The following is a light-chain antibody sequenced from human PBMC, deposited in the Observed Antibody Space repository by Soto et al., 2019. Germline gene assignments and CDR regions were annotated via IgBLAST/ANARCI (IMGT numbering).Light chain of an antibody. Sequence: QSALTQPASVSGSPGQSINISCTGTSSDVGGYNYVSWYQHHPGKAPKLIIYDVSNRPSGVSNPFSGSKSGNTASLTISGLQPEDEADYCCSSYTTSNTRQIVFGTGTQLTVL. CDR1: SSDVGGYNY. J-gene: IGLJ1*01. CDR2: DVS. V-gene: IGLV2-14*03. CDR3: SSYTTSNTRQIV.